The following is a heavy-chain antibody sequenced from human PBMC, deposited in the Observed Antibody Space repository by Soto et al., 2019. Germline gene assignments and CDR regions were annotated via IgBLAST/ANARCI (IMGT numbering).Heavy chain of an antibody. V-gene: IGHV4-31*03. CDR2: MSSSGNS. CDR1: GASISGGYY. CDR3: ARTVMSRGIILRDY. D-gene: IGHD3-10*01. J-gene: IGHJ4*02. Sequence: SETLSLTCTVSGASISGGYYWTWIRQVPEKGLAWICYMSSSGNSYYNPSLQSRVTISLDPSKSQFSLNLTSVTAADTAFYYCARTVMSRGIILRDYWGQGIMGTVSS.